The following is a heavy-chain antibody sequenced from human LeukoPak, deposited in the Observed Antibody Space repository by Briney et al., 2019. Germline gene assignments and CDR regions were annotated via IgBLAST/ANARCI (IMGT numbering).Heavy chain of an antibody. CDR1: GGSLSSHY. J-gene: IGHJ4*02. CDR2: IYYSGST. V-gene: IGHV4-59*11. CDR3: ARSNYYDSSGYYVGFDY. Sequence: SETLSLTCTVSGGSLSSHYWSWIRQPPGKGLEWIGYIYYSGSTNYNPTLKSRVTISVDTSKNQFSLKLSSVTAADTAVHYCARSNYYDSSGYYVGFDYWGQGTLVTVSS. D-gene: IGHD3-22*01.